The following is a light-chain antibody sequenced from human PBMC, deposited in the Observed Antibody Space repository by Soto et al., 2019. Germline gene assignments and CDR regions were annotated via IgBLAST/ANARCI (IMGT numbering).Light chain of an antibody. Sequence: EIVLTQSPATLSLSPGERATLSCRASQSVSSYLAWYQQKPGQAPRLLIYDASNRATGIPARFSGSGSGTDFTLTISSLEPEDVAVYYCQQRSNGPPVTFGPGTKVDIK. CDR3: QQRSNGPPVT. CDR1: QSVSSY. J-gene: IGKJ3*01. V-gene: IGKV3-11*01. CDR2: DAS.